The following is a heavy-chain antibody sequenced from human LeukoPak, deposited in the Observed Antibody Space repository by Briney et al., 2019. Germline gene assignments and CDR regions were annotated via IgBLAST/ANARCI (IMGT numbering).Heavy chain of an antibody. CDR1: AFTVISYE. CDR2: ISSSGSTI. D-gene: IGHD3-10*02. J-gene: IGHJ6*04. V-gene: IGHV3-48*03. CDR3: AELGITMNGGV. Sequence: CLRPACAASAFTVISYEMSWVRQAPGEGLEWVSYISSSGSTIYYADSVKGRLTISRDNAQNSLYLQMNSLRAEDTAVYYCAELGITMNGGVWGKGTTVTISS.